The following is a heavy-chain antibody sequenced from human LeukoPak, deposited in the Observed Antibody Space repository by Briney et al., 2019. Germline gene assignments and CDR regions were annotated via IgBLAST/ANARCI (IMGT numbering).Heavy chain of an antibody. Sequence: WMGGIIPIFGTANYAQKFQGRVTITTDESTSTAYMELSSLRSDDTAVYYCARDLGIAAAYYWGQGTLVTVSS. J-gene: IGHJ4*02. CDR2: IIPIFGTA. CDR3: ARDLGIAAAYY. D-gene: IGHD6-13*01. V-gene: IGHV1-69*05.